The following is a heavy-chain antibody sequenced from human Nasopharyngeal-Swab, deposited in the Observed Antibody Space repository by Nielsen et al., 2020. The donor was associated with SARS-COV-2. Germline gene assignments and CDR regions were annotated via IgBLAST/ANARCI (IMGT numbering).Heavy chain of an antibody. Sequence: GESLKISCAASGFTFSSYNMIWVRQAPGKGLEWVSSISISSTYIFYADSLKGRFTISRDNAKNSLYLQMNSLRAEDTAVYYCARGVLSSSWSHPKYYFDYWGQGSLVTVS. CDR3: ARGVLSSSWSHPKYYFDY. D-gene: IGHD6-13*01. V-gene: IGHV3-21*01. CDR2: ISISSTYI. J-gene: IGHJ4*02. CDR1: GFTFSSYN.